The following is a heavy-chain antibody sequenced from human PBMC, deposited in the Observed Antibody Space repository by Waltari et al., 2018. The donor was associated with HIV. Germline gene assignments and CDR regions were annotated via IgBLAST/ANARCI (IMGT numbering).Heavy chain of an antibody. CDR3: ARENILLLFGESYYNYYGMDV. J-gene: IGHJ6*02. CDR1: GGSIRGYY. V-gene: IGHV4-4*07. Sequence: QVQLQESGPGLVKPSETLSLTCTVSGGSIRGYYWSWIRQTAGKGLEWIGQIYISGSTNYNPSLKSRVTMSLDASKNLFSLKMRSVTAADTAVYYCARENILLLFGESYYNYYGMDVRGQGTTVTVSS. CDR2: IYISGST. D-gene: IGHD3-10*01.